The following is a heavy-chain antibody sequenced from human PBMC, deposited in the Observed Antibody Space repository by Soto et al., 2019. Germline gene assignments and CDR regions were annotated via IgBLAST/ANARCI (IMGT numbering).Heavy chain of an antibody. J-gene: IGHJ4*01. CDR2: IKADDSEK. Sequence: GGSLRLSCSTSGFSFSDYWMSWVRQAPGKGPQWVASIKADDSEKQYEDSVRGRFIISRDNAKKSLHLQMNDLRGDDSALYYCMRDYLGYWGQGTPVTVSS. V-gene: IGHV3-7*01. CDR3: MRDYLGY. D-gene: IGHD3-22*01. CDR1: GFSFSDYW.